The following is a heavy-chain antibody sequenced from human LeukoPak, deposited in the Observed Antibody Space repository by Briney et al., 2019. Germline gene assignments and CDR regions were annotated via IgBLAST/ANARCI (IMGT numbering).Heavy chain of an antibody. CDR1: GGSISSYY. D-gene: IGHD4-23*01. J-gene: IGHJ4*02. CDR3: ARLYSGVTRPFDY. CDR2: IYYSGST. V-gene: IGHV4-59*08. Sequence: SETLSLTXTVSGGSISSYYWSWIRQPPGKGLEWIGYIYYSGSTNYNPSLKSRVTISVDTSKDQFSLKLSSVTAADTAVYYCARLYSGVTRPFDYWGQGTLVTVSS.